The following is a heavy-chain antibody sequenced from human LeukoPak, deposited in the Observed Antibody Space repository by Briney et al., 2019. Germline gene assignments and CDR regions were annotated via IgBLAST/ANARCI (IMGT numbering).Heavy chain of an antibody. CDR2: IYYSGTT. CDR3: ARGGDMSDVFDI. V-gene: IGHV4-59*12. Sequence: SETLSLTCTISGASSDSYYWSWIRQPPGKGLEWIGYIYYSGTTNYNPSLKRRVTISVDTSKNQFSLKLSSVTAADTAVYYCARGGDMSDVFDIWGQGTMVTVSS. CDR1: GASSDSYY. J-gene: IGHJ3*02. D-gene: IGHD3-9*01.